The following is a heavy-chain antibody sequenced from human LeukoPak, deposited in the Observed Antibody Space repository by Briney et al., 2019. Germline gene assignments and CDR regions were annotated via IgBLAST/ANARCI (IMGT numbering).Heavy chain of an antibody. J-gene: IGHJ4*02. Sequence: SETLSLTSTVSGASISSYYLSWVRQPPGKGLEWIGYIYYTGSTNYNPSLKSRVTISVDTSKNQFSLKLSSVTAADTAVYYCARGYANVPYWGQGTLVTVSS. D-gene: IGHD2-2*01. V-gene: IGHV4-59*01. CDR1: GASISSYY. CDR2: IYYTGST. CDR3: ARGYANVPY.